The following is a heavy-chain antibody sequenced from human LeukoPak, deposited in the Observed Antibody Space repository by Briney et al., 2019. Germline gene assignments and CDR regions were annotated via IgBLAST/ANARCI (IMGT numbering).Heavy chain of an antibody. Sequence: ASVKVSCKASGYTFTGYYMHWVRQAPGQGLEWMGWINPNSGGTNYAQKFRGRVTMTRDTSISTAYMELSRLRSDDTAVYYCASGNDYGDYANDYWGQGTLVTVSS. D-gene: IGHD4-17*01. CDR1: GYTFTGYY. J-gene: IGHJ4*02. CDR2: INPNSGGT. V-gene: IGHV1-2*02. CDR3: ASGNDYGDYANDY.